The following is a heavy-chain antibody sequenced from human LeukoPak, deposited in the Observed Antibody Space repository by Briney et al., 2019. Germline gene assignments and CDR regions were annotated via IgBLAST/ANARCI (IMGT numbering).Heavy chain of an antibody. V-gene: IGHV3-20*04. CDR2: INWNGGST. CDR3: AREDPYYYYYMDV. J-gene: IGHJ6*03. CDR1: GFTFDDYG. Sequence: GESLRLSCAASGFTFDDYGMSWVRQAPGKGLEWVSGINWNGGSTGYADSVRGRFTISRDNAKNSLYLQMNSLRAEDTALYYCAREDPYYYYYMDVWGKGTTVTVSS.